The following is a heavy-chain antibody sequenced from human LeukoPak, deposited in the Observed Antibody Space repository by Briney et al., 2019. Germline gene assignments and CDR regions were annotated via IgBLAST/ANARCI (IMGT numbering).Heavy chain of an antibody. V-gene: IGHV3-30*02. Sequence: GGSLRLSCAASGFTFSSFGIHWVRQAPGKGLEWVAFIRYDGSNKYYADSVKGRFTISRDNSKNTLYLQMNSLRAEDTAVYYCAKGWIQLWLPYFDYWGQGTLVTVSS. D-gene: IGHD5-18*01. CDR1: GFTFSSFG. CDR2: IRYDGSNK. CDR3: AKGWIQLWLPYFDY. J-gene: IGHJ4*02.